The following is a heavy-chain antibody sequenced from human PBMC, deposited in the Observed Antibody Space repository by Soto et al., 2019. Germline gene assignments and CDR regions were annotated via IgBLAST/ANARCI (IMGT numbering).Heavy chain of an antibody. D-gene: IGHD5-12*01. CDR3: ARGRNRGGYDWRFDY. CDR1: GGTFSSYA. CDR2: IIPIFGTA. Sequence: QVQLVQSGAEVKKPGSSVKVSCKASGGTFSSYAISWVRQAPGQGLEWMGGIIPIFGTAHYAQKFQGRVTIAADESTSTAYKELSSLRSEDTAVYYCARGRNRGGYDWRFDYWGQGTLVTVSS. V-gene: IGHV1-69*01. J-gene: IGHJ4*02.